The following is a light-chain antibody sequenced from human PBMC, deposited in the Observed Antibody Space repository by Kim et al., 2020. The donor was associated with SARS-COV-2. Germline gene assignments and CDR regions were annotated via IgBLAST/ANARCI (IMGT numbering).Light chain of an antibody. V-gene: IGLV3-19*01. J-gene: IGLJ2*01. CDR2: GKN. CDR3: NSRGSNDNVV. CDR1: SLRSYY. Sequence: SSELTQDPAVSVALGQTVRITCQGDSLRSYYATWYQQKPGQAPIVVTYGKNNRPSGIPDRFSGSSSGNTASLTITGTQAGDEADYYCNSRGSNDNVVFGGGTQLTVL.